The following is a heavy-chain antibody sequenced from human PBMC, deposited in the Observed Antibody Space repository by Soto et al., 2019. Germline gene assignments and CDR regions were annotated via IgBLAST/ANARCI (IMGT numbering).Heavy chain of an antibody. D-gene: IGHD6-13*01. CDR2: TIPVSGTT. V-gene: IGHV1-69*01. J-gene: IGHJ4*02. Sequence: QVQLVQSGAEVRKPGSSVNVSCHSSGDSFNDYPVTWVRQAPGQGLEWMGGTIPVSGTTNYAQEFQGRVTITAEVSTSTVYLELSSLKYEHTALYYCASSYGVSWYGDFWGQGPLVTVSS. CDR3: ASSYGVSWYGDF. CDR1: GDSFNDYP.